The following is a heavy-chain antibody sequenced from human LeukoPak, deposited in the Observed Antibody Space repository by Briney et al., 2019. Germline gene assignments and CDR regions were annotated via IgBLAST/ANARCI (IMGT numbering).Heavy chain of an antibody. Sequence: PSETLSLTCTVSGGSISSSSYYWGWIRQPPGKGLEWIGYIYYSGSTYYNPSLKSRVTISVDTSKNQFSLKLSSVTAADTAVYYCARDPGTTVVSPGAFDIWGQGTMVTVSS. D-gene: IGHD4-23*01. CDR2: IYYSGST. CDR1: GGSISSSSYY. J-gene: IGHJ3*02. V-gene: IGHV4-31*03. CDR3: ARDPGTTVVSPGAFDI.